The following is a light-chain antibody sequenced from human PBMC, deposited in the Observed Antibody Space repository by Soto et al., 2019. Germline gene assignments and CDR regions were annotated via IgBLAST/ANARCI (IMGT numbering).Light chain of an antibody. J-gene: IGKJ1*01. V-gene: IGKV1-9*01. Sequence: DIQLTQYPSFLSASVGDRVTITCRASQGISRYLAWYQQKPGKAPKLLIYAASTLQSGVPARFSGSGSGTEFTLTISSLQPEDFATYDCQQLKSYPRTFVQGTKVEIK. CDR1: QGISRY. CDR2: AAS. CDR3: QQLKSYPRT.